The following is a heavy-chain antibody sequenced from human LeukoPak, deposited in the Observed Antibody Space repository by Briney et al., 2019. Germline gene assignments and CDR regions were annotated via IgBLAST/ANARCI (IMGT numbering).Heavy chain of an antibody. J-gene: IGHJ4*02. CDR2: ISWDGGST. CDR3: AKDGKNYFDY. V-gene: IGHV3-43*01. CDR1: GFTFDDYT. Sequence: AGGSLRLSCAASGFTFDDYTMHWVRHAPGKGLEWVSLISWDGGSTYYADFVRGRFTISRDNSKNSLYLQMNSLRTEDTALYYCAKDGKNYFDYWGQGTLVTVSS.